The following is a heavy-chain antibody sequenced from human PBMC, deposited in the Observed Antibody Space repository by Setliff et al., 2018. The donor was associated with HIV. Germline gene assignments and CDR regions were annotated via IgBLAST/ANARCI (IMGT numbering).Heavy chain of an antibody. J-gene: IGHJ5*02. CDR2: ISGSGGSP. D-gene: IGHD2-8*01. CDR3: AKDMYKYGHNWFDP. V-gene: IGHV3-23*01. Sequence: GESLKISCAASGFTFSSFAMTWVRQAPGKGLEWVSTISGSGGSPYYTDSVKGRFTISRDNSKNTLYLQLSSLRAEDTAVYYCAKDMYKYGHNWFDPWGQGTLVTVSS. CDR1: GFTFSSFA.